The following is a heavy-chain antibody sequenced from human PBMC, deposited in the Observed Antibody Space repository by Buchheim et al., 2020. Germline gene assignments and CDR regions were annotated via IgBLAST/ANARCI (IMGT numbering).Heavy chain of an antibody. CDR1: GYNFTGYY. V-gene: IGHV1-2*02. D-gene: IGHD3-22*01. Sequence: QVQLVQSGAEVKKPGASVKVSCKASGYNFTGYYMHWVRQAPGQGLEWMGWINPNSGSTNYAQKFQGRVTMTRDESISTVDMELSSLRSDDTAIYYCARDSSGTYWGQGTL. CDR2: INPNSGST. CDR3: ARDSSGTY. J-gene: IGHJ4*02.